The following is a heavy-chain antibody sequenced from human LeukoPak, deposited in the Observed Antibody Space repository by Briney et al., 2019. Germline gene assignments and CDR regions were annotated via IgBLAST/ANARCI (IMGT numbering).Heavy chain of an antibody. V-gene: IGHV3-23*01. J-gene: IGHJ5*02. CDR2: ISGSGGST. CDR3: AKDRGIVVADNWFDP. CDR1: GFTFSSYA. Sequence: PGGSLRLSCAASGFTFSSYAMSWVRQAPGKGLEWVSAISGSGGSTYYADSVKGRFTISRDNSKNTLYLQMNSPRAEDTAVYYCAKDRGIVVADNWFDPWGQGTLVTVSS. D-gene: IGHD3-22*01.